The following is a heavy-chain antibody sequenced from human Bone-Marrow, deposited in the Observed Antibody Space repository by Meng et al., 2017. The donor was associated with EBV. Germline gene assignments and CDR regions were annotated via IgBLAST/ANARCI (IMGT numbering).Heavy chain of an antibody. CDR2: FYSVATT. Sequence: QLRLQESGPGRVKPSETLSLICTVSGGSISTPNYYWGWIRQPPGKGLEWIGTFYSVATTFYNPSLKSRLTISVDTSKNQFSLRLNSVTAADTAVYYCVRGYDYGDYVDFWGQGTLVTVSS. J-gene: IGHJ4*02. D-gene: IGHD4-17*01. CDR3: VRGYDYGDYVDF. V-gene: IGHV4-39*07. CDR1: GGSISTPNYY.